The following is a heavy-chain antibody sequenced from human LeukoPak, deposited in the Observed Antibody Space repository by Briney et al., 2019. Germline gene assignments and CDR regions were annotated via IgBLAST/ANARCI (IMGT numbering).Heavy chain of an antibody. D-gene: IGHD6-19*01. Sequence: SETLSLTCTVSGGSISSYYWSWIRQPPGKGLEWIGYIYYSGSTNYNPSLKSRVTISVDTSKNQFSLKLSSVTAADTAVYYCAKGLGPHYYYMDVWGKGTTVTVSS. J-gene: IGHJ6*03. CDR2: IYYSGST. CDR3: AKGLGPHYYYMDV. CDR1: GGSISSYY. V-gene: IGHV4-59*01.